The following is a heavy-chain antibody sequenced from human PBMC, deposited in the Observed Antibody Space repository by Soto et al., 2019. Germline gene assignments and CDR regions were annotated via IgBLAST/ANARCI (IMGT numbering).Heavy chain of an antibody. Sequence: SGPTLVNPTRTLTLTCTFSGFSLRTTGMRVSWIRQPPGKALEWLARIDWDDDKFYSTSLKTRLTISKDTSKNQVVLTMTNIDPVDTATYYCARTAGYYRGRHFDYWGQGTLVTVSS. D-gene: IGHD3-10*01. V-gene: IGHV2-70*04. CDR3: ARTAGYYRGRHFDY. J-gene: IGHJ4*02. CDR2: IDWDDDK. CDR1: GFSLRTTGMR.